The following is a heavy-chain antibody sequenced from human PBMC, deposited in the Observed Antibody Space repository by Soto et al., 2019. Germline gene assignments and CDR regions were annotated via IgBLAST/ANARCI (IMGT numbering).Heavy chain of an antibody. D-gene: IGHD4-17*01. V-gene: IGHV4-59*01. Sequence: PSETLSLTCTVSGGSISSYYWSWIRQPPGKGLEWIGYIYYSGSTNYNPSLKSRVTISVDTSKNQFSLKLSSVTAADTAVYYCAREEGTVLILWGQGTLVTVSS. CDR1: GGSISSYY. CDR2: IYYSGST. CDR3: AREEGTVLIL. J-gene: IGHJ4*02.